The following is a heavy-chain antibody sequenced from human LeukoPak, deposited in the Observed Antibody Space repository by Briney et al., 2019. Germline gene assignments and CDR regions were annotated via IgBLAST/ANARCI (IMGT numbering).Heavy chain of an antibody. J-gene: IGHJ6*02. CDR2: INPNSGGT. D-gene: IGHD2-15*01. Sequence: ASVKVSCKASGYIFTGYYMHWVRQAPGQGLEWMGWINPNSGGTNYAQKLQGRVTMTTDTSTSTAYMELRSLRSDDTAVYYCAREGSGGVPGSTYYYYYGMDVWGQGTTVTVSS. CDR3: AREGSGGVPGSTYYYYYGMDV. CDR1: GYIFTGYY. V-gene: IGHV1-2*02.